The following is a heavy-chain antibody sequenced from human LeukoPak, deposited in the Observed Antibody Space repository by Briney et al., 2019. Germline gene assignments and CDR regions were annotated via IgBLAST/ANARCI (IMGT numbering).Heavy chain of an antibody. CDR3: TRQPYYYGSGSYYP. J-gene: IGHJ5*02. V-gene: IGHV3-73*01. CDR2: IRSKANSYAT. CDR1: GFTFSGSA. D-gene: IGHD3-10*01. Sequence: GGSLRLSCAAFGFTFSGSAMHWVRQASGKGLEWVGRIRSKANSYATAYAASVKGRFTISRDDSKNTAYLQMNSLKTEDTAVYYCTRQPYYYGSGSYYPWGQGTLVTVSS.